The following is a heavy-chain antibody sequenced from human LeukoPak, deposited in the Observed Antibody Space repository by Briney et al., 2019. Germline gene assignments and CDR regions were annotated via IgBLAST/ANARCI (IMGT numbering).Heavy chain of an antibody. CDR2: TSGSGGST. CDR1: GFTFSSYG. CDR3: AKDRGSYYPL. J-gene: IGHJ4*02. V-gene: IGHV3-23*01. Sequence: GGSLRLSCAASGFTFSSYGMSWVRQAPGKGLEWVSATSGSGGSTYYADSVKGRFTISRDNSKNTLYLQMNSPRAEDTAVYYCAKDRGSYYPLWGQGTLVTVSS. D-gene: IGHD1-26*01.